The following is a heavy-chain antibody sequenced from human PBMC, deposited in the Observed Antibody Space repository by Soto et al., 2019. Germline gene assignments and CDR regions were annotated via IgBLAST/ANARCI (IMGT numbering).Heavy chain of an antibody. V-gene: IGHV3-30-3*01. CDR1: GFTFNYYP. CDR3: ARLPGALVAVLYIYPLDGREPLSAVDV. CDR2: ISFDGSKK. Sequence: QMELVESGGGVVQPGESLRLSCAASGFTFNYYPMHWVLQTPGKGLEWGSGISFDGSKKYYAVSVKGRFTISRDNSKNMLYLQMNSVRPEDAAVSYCARLPGALVAVLYIYPLDGREPLSAVDVWGHGTTFSVSS. D-gene: IGHD6-19*01. J-gene: IGHJ6*02.